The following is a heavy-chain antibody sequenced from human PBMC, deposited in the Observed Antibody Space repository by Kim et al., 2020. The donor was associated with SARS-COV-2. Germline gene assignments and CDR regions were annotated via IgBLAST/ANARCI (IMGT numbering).Heavy chain of an antibody. CDR1: GFTFSSYA. V-gene: IGHV3-64D*09. Sequence: GGSLRLSCSASGFTFSSYAMHWVRQAPGKGLEYVSAISSNGGSTYYADSVKGRFTISRDNSKNTLYLQMSSLRAEDTAVYYCVLPYIGIAAAWSYAFDIWGQGTMVTVSS. D-gene: IGHD6-13*01. CDR2: ISSNGGST. J-gene: IGHJ3*02. CDR3: VLPYIGIAAAWSYAFDI.